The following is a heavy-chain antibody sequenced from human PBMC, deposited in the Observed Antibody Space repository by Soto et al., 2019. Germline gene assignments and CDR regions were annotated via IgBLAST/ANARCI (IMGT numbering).Heavy chain of an antibody. CDR1: GFTFNSYW. Sequence: EVQLVESGGGLVQPGGSLRLSCAASGFTFNSYWMHWVRQAPGKGLVLVSRINSDGSSTYYADSVKGRFTISRDNAKNTLYLQMNSLRAEDTAVYYCATHLPNYWGQGTLVTVSS. V-gene: IGHV3-74*01. CDR2: INSDGSST. J-gene: IGHJ4*02. CDR3: ATHLPNY.